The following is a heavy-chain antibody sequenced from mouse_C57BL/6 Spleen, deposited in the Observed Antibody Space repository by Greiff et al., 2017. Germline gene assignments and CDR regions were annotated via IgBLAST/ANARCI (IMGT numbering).Heavy chain of an antibody. J-gene: IGHJ2*01. D-gene: IGHD1-1*01. CDR2: IYPGDGDT. CDR1: GYAFSSSW. V-gene: IGHV1-82*01. Sequence: QVQLQQSGPELVKPGASVKISCKASGYAFSSSWMNWVKQRPGKGLEWIGRIYPGDGDTNYNGKFKGKATLTADKSSSTAYMQLSSLTSEDSAVYVCARWGTVVATRYYFDYWGQGTTLTVSS. CDR3: ARWGTVVATRYYFDY.